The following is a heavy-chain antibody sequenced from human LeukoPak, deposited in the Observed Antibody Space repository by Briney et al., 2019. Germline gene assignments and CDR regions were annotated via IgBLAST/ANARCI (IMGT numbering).Heavy chain of an antibody. CDR1: GGTFSSYA. Sequence: SVKVSCNASGGTFSSYAISWVRQAPGQGLEWMVGIIPIFGTANYAQKSQGRVTITAGESTSNAYLELSSLRCEDTAVYYCGRGARAYSSSSAFDYWGQGTLVTVSS. D-gene: IGHD6-6*01. CDR2: IIPIFGTA. CDR3: GRGARAYSSSSAFDY. J-gene: IGHJ4*02. V-gene: IGHV1-69*13.